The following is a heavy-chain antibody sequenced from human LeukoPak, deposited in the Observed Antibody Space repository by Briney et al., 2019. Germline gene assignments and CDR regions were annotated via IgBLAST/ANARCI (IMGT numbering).Heavy chain of an antibody. Sequence: PGGSLRLSCVASGFPFSSYWMTWVRQAPGKGLEWVANIKQDGSKKSYVDSVKGRFTISRDNAKNSLYLQMNSLKTEDTAVYYCTYAFWSGYYTRNFDYWGRGTLVTVSS. CDR3: TYAFWSGYYTRNFDY. J-gene: IGHJ4*02. V-gene: IGHV3-7*03. D-gene: IGHD3-3*01. CDR1: GFPFSSYW. CDR2: IKQDGSKK.